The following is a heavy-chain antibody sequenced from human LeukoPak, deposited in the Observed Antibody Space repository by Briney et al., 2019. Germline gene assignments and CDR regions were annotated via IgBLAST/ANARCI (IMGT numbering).Heavy chain of an antibody. CDR2: IGSRDGNT. CDR3: ARRGTTAGFDY. V-gene: IGHV3-23*01. Sequence: GGSLRLSCAASGFTFSTYAINWVRQAPGKGLEWVSSIGSRDGNTYYADSVKGRFTISRDKSKNTLHLQMNSLRAEDTAVYYCARRGTTAGFDYWGQGTLVTVSS. J-gene: IGHJ4*02. CDR1: GFTFSTYA. D-gene: IGHD1/OR15-1a*01.